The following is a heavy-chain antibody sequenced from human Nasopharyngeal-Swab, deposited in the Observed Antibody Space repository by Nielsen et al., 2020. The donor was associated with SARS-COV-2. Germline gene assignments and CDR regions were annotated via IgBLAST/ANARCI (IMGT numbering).Heavy chain of an antibody. CDR1: GGTISSGGYS. V-gene: IGHV4-30-2*01. CDR3: ARGTAMGMYNWFDS. J-gene: IGHJ5*01. CDR2: IYHSGST. D-gene: IGHD5-18*01. Sequence: SETLSLTCAVSGGTISSGGYSWSWIRQPPGKGLEWIGYIYHSGSTYYNPSLKSRVTISVDRSKNQFSLKLSSVTAADTAVYYCARGTAMGMYNWFDSWGQATLVTVSS.